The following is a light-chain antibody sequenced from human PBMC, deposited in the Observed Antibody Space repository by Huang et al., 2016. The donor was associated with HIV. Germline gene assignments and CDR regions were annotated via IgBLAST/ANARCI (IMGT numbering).Light chain of an antibody. J-gene: IGKJ2*01. CDR2: GAF. CDR1: QNISSN. CDR3: QQYDNWPPMYT. V-gene: IGKV3-15*01. Sequence: DIVLTQSPATLSLSPGERATLSCRASQNISSNLAWYQQKPGQAPRLLIDGAFTRAAGFPARFSGSGSETEFTLTISSLESEDFAVYYCQQYDNWPPMYTFGQGTKLEIK.